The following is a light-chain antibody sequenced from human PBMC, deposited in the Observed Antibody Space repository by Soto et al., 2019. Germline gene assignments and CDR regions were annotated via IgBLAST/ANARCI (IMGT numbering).Light chain of an antibody. CDR1: QSISSW. CDR2: KAS. V-gene: IGKV1-5*03. CDR3: QQYNGPWT. J-gene: IGKJ1*01. Sequence: DIQMTQSPSTLSASVGDRVTITCRASQSISSWLAWYQQKPGKAPKLLIYKASSLEGGVPSRFSGSESGTEFTLTNNSLQPDDFATYYCQQYNGPWTFGQGTKVEIK.